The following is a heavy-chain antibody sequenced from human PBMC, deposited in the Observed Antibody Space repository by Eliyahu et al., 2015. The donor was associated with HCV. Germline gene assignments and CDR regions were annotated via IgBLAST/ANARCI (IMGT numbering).Heavy chain of an antibody. D-gene: IGHD3-3*01. CDR3: ARNFLAPGAYYYYGMDV. CDR2: ISAYNGNT. J-gene: IGHJ6*02. Sequence: QVQLVQSGAEVKKPGASVKVSCKASGYTFTSYGISWVRQAPGQGLEWMGWISAYNGNTNYAQKLQGRVTMTTDTSTSTAYMELRSLRSDDTAVYYCARNFLAPGAYYYYGMDVWGQGTTVTVSS. CDR1: GYTFTSYG. V-gene: IGHV1-18*01.